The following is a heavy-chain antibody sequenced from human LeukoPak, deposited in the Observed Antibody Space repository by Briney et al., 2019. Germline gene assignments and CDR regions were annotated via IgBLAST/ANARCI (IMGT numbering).Heavy chain of an antibody. J-gene: IGHJ4*02. Sequence: GGSLRLSCAASGFTFSSYSMNWVRQAPGKGLEWVSYISSSSSTIYYADSVKGRFTLSRDNAKNSLYLQMNSLRAEDTAVYDFSGPVVVAANLNFFDYWGQGTLGTVSS. CDR3: SGPVVVAANLNFFDY. CDR2: ISSSSSTI. CDR1: GFTFSSYS. D-gene: IGHD2-15*01. V-gene: IGHV3-48*01.